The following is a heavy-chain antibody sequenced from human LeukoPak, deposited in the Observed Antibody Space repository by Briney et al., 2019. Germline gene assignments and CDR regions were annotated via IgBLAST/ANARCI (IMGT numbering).Heavy chain of an antibody. CDR2: INHSGST. D-gene: IGHD3-9*01. CDR1: GGSFSGYY. CDR3: ARRYFDWLLYGGDWFDP. V-gene: IGHV4-34*01. J-gene: IGHJ5*02. Sequence: SETLSLTCAVYGGSFSGYYWSWIRQPPGKGLEWIGEINHSGSTNYNPSLKSRVTISVDTSKNQFSLKLSSVTAADTAVYYCARRYFDWLLYGGDWFDPWGQGTLVTVSS.